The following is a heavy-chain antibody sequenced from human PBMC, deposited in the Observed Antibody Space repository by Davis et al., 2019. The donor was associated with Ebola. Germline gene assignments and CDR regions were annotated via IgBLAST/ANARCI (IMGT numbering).Heavy chain of an antibody. CDR1: GYSISSGYY. CDR2: LYHSGST. D-gene: IGHD3-10*01. J-gene: IGHJ5*02. CDR3: ARGSGSGGLNWFDP. V-gene: IGHV4-38-2*01. Sequence: SETLSLTCAVSGYSISSGYYWGWIRQPPGKGLEWIGSLYHSGSTYYNPSLKSRVSISVDTSKNQFSLKLSSVTAADTAVYYCARGSGSGGLNWFDPWGQGTLVTVSS.